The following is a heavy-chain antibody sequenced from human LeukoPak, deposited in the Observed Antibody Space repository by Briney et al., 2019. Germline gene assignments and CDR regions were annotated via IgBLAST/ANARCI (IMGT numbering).Heavy chain of an antibody. D-gene: IGHD3-10*01. CDR2: INPNSGGT. Sequence: ASVKLSFKSSGYTFTFNYMHWVRHAHAQGLEWMGWINPNSGGTNYAQKFQGRATMTRDTSISTAYMELSRLRSDDTAVYYCARDGKLVRGVMFRWFDPWGQGTLVTVSS. CDR3: ARDGKLVRGVMFRWFDP. V-gene: IGHV1-2*02. J-gene: IGHJ5*02. CDR1: GYTFTFNY.